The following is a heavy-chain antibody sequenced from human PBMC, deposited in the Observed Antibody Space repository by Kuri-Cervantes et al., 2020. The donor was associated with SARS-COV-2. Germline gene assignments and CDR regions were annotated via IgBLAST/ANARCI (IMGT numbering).Heavy chain of an antibody. D-gene: IGHD5-24*01. J-gene: IGHJ5*02. CDR3: ASEIKGVGLNR. CDR2: INTNTGNP. V-gene: IGHV7-4-1*02. Sequence: ASVKVSCKASGYIFTGYYMHWVRQAPGQGLEWMGWINTNTGNPTYAQGFTGRFVFSLDTSVSTAYLQISSLKAEDTAVYYCASEIKGVGLNRWGQGTLVTVSS. CDR1: GYIFTGYY.